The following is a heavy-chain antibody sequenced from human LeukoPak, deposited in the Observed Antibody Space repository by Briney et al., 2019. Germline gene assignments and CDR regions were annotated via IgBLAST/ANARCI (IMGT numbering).Heavy chain of an antibody. J-gene: IGHJ4*02. V-gene: IGHV3-48*03. Sequence: GGSLRLSCAASGFTFSSYEMNWVRQAPGKGLEWVSYISSSAGTTYYADSVKGRFIISRDNAKNSLYLQMNSLRGEDTAVYYCARGWGEGGQGTLVTVSS. CDR3: ARGWGE. CDR1: GFTFSSYE. D-gene: IGHD3-16*01. CDR2: ISSSAGTT.